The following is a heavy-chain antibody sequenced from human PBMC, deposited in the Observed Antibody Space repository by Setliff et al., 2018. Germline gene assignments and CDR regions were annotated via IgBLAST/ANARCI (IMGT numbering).Heavy chain of an antibody. Sequence: SETLSLTCAVSGYSISSGYYWGWIRQPPGKGLEWIGSIYHSGSTYYNPSLKSRVTISVDTSKNQFSLKLSSVTAADTAVYYCARHLIWGGGGNYYDSSGYAYDYWGQGTLVTVSS. CDR2: IYHSGST. D-gene: IGHD3-22*01. J-gene: IGHJ4*02. CDR1: GYSISSGYY. CDR3: ARHLIWGGGGNYYDSSGYAYDY. V-gene: IGHV4-38-2*01.